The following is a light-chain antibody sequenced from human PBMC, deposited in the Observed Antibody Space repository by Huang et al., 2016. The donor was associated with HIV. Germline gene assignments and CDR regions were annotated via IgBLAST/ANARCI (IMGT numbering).Light chain of an antibody. V-gene: IGKV3-20*01. Sequence: EIASTQSPGTLSLSPGERATLSCRASQTITSSYLAWYQMTPGQAPRLLIYGASSRATGIPDRFSGSGSGIDFTLTITRVEPEDFAVYYCQQYGESSPVTFGGGTKVEIK. J-gene: IGKJ4*01. CDR1: QTITSSY. CDR2: GAS. CDR3: QQYGESSPVT.